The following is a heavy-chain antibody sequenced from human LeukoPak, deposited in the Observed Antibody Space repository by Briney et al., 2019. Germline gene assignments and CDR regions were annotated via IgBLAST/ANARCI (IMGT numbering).Heavy chain of an antibody. V-gene: IGHV4-39*01. CDR3: ARHRTQYDYGDS. D-gene: IGHD1-14*01. CDR2: VYYSGNT. J-gene: IGHJ4*02. Sequence: SETLSLTCTVSGGSISSSLYYWAWIRQPPGKGLEWIGSVYYSGNTYYNPSLKSRATISVDTSKNQFSLNLSSVTAADTAVYYCARHRTQYDYGDSWGQGTLVTVSS. CDR1: GGSISSSLYY.